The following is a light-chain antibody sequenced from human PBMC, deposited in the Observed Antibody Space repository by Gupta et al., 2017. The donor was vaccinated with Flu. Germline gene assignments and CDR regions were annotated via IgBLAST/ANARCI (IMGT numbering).Light chain of an antibody. V-gene: IGKV1-5*03. CDR1: QSISSW. CDR3: QQHRSDLFT. CDR2: NAS. Sequence: QLPPSPSTLSASLGDRVTITCRASQSISSWLAWYQQKPGKAPKLVIYNASSLESGVPSRFSGSGSGTEFTLTISSLEPDDFAIYYCQQHRSDLFTFGHGTNVYIK. J-gene: IGKJ3*01.